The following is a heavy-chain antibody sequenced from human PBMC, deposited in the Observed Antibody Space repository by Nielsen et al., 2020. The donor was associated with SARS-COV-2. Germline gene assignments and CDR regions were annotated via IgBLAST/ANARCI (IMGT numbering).Heavy chain of an antibody. CDR1: GFTFSSYW. CDR2: INSDGSST. J-gene: IGHJ6*02. Sequence: GGSLRLSCAASGFTFSSYWMHWVRQAPGKGLVWVSRINSDGSSTSYADSVKGRFTISRDNPKNTLYLQMNSLRAEDTAVYYCARSEYYDSSGYYMYYYYGMDVWGQGTTVTVSS. CDR3: ARSEYYDSSGYYMYYYYGMDV. D-gene: IGHD3-22*01. V-gene: IGHV3-74*01.